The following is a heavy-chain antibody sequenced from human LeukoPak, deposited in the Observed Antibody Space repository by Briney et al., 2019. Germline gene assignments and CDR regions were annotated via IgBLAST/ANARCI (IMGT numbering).Heavy chain of an antibody. CDR2: INSDGSST. CDR3: ERRTTAGINWFDP. J-gene: IGHJ5*02. CDR1: GFTFSSYW. V-gene: IGHV3-74*01. Sequence: GGSLRLSCAASGFTFSSYWMHCVRQAPGKGLVWVSRINSDGSSTSYADSVKGRFTISRDNAKNTLYLQMNSLRAEDTAVYYCERRTTAGINWFDPWGQGTLVTVSS. D-gene: IGHD1-7*01.